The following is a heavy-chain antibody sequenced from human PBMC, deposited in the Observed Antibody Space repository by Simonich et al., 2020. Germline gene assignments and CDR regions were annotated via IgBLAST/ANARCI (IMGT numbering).Heavy chain of an antibody. CDR1: GGSISSSSYY. D-gene: IGHD6-13*01. CDR3: ARHAGFAFDI. V-gene: IGHV4-39*01. CDR2: IYYSGST. Sequence: QLQLQESGPGLVKPSETLSLTCTVSGGSISSSSYYWDWIRQPPGKGLEWIGSIYYSGSTYYNPPLKSRVTISVDTSKNQFSLKLSSVTAADTAVYCCARHAGFAFDIWGQGTMVTVSS. J-gene: IGHJ3*02.